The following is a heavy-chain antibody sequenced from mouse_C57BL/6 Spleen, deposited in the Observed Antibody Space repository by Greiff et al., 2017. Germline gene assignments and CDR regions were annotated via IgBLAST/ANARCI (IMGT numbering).Heavy chain of an antibody. J-gene: IGHJ1*03. CDR3: ARSERGLLRYFDV. Sequence: QVQLQQPGAELVKPGASVKLSCKASGYTFTSYWMHWVKQRPGRGLEWIGRIDPNRGGTKYNETFTSKATLTVDKPYSTAYMQLSSRTSEDSAVDFCARSERGLLRYFDVWGTGTTVTVSS. D-gene: IGHD2-3*01. CDR2: IDPNRGGT. CDR1: GYTFTSYW. V-gene: IGHV1-72*01.